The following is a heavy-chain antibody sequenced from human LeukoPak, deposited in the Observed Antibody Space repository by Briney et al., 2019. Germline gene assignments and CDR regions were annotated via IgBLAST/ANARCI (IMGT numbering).Heavy chain of an antibody. J-gene: IGHJ4*02. CDR2: IKQDGSEK. D-gene: IGHD3-10*01. CDR3: ARDYHYGSGSFLDY. CDR1: GFTFSSYW. V-gene: IGHV3-7*01. Sequence: GGSLRLSCAASGFTFSSYWMSWVRQAPGKGLEWVANIKQDGSEKYYVDSVKGRFTISRDNAKNSLYLQMNSLRAEDTAVYYCARDYHYGSGSFLDYWGQGTLSPSPQ.